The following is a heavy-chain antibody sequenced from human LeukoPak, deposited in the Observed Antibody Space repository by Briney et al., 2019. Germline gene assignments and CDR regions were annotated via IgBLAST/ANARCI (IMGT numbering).Heavy chain of an antibody. Sequence: SETLSLTCTVSGGSISSYYWSWIRQPPGKGQEWIGYIYYSGSTNYNPSLKSRVTISVDTSKNQFSLKLSSVTAADTAVYYCARGGIMFDPWGQGTLVTVSS. CDR3: ARGGIMFDP. CDR2: IYYSGST. J-gene: IGHJ5*02. V-gene: IGHV4-59*01. D-gene: IGHD1-26*01. CDR1: GGSISSYY.